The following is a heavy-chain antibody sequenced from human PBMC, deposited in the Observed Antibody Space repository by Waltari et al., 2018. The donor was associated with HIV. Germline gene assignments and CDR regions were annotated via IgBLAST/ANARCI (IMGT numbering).Heavy chain of an antibody. Sequence: QVQLQQWGAGLLKPSETLSLTCAVYGGSFSGYYWSWIRQPPGKGLEWIGEINHSGSNNGNPPLKGRVTISVDTSKTQFCLELRYVTAAETAVYYCARYYGAGSYPTGFDPWGQGTLVTVSS. D-gene: IGHD3-10*01. V-gene: IGHV4-34*01. CDR1: GGSFSGYY. J-gene: IGHJ5*02. CDR3: ARYYGAGSYPTGFDP. CDR2: INHSGSN.